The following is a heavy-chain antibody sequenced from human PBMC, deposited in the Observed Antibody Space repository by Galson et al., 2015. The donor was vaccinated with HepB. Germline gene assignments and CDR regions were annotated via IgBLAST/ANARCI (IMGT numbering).Heavy chain of an antibody. D-gene: IGHD6-25*01. CDR2: ISSGGTK. V-gene: IGHV3-48*02. CDR3: ARNPASYDYYNMDV. J-gene: IGHJ6*02. CDR1: GFSFTSHS. Sequence: SLRLACAVSGFSFTSHSMNWVRQAPGKGLEWVSYISSGGTKYYADSVKGRFTISRDNAKKSMYLHMSSLRDEDTAIYYCARNPASYDYYNMDVWGQGTTVTVSS.